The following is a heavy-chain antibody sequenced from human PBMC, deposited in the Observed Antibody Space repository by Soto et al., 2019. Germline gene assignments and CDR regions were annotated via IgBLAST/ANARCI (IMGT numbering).Heavy chain of an antibody. Sequence: GGSLRLSCAASGFTFSSYWMHWVRQAPGKGLEWVSAISGSGGSTYYADSVKGRFTISRDNSKNTLYLQMNSLRAEDTAVYYCAKDRGDSYGYFYYYYGMDVWGQGTTVTVSS. CDR3: AKDRGDSYGYFYYYYGMDV. J-gene: IGHJ6*02. V-gene: IGHV3-23*01. D-gene: IGHD5-18*01. CDR1: GFTFSSYW. CDR2: ISGSGGST.